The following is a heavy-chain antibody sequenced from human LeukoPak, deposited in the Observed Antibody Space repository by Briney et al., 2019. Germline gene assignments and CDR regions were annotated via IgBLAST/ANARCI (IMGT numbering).Heavy chain of an antibody. J-gene: IGHJ4*02. CDR1: GYTLTELS. D-gene: IGHD3-10*01. V-gene: IGHV1-24*01. Sequence: ASVKVSCKVSGYTLTELSTHWVRQAPGKGLEWMGGFDPEDGETIYAQKFQGRVTMTEDTSTDTAYMELSSLRSEDTAVYYCATGPLMVRGVIGDYWGQGTLVTVSS. CDR2: FDPEDGET. CDR3: ATGPLMVRGVIGDY.